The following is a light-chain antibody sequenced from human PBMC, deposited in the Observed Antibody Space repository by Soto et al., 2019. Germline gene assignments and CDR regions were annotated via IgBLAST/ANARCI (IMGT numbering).Light chain of an antibody. CDR3: QQYNNWPRT. J-gene: IGKJ1*01. Sequence: EILLTQSPGTLSLSPGERATLSCRASQTVRNNYLAWYQQKPGQAPRLLIYGASTRATGIPARFSGSGSGTEFTLTISSLQSEDFAVYYCQQYNNWPRTFGQGTKVDIK. CDR2: GAS. V-gene: IGKV3D-15*01. CDR1: QTVRNN.